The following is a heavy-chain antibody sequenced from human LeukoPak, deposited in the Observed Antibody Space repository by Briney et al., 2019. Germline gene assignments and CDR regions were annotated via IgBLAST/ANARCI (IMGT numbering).Heavy chain of an antibody. V-gene: IGHV4-59*08. Sequence: SETLSLTCTVSGGSITSHYWSWIRQAPGTGLEWIGFIYYSGRTKYNPSRQSRVTISLDTSKKRFSLKVTSVTAADTAVYYCTRLLDNDSSGDPDTFDMWGQGTVVTVSS. CDR1: GGSITSHY. J-gene: IGHJ3*02. D-gene: IGHD3-22*01. CDR3: TRLLDNDSSGDPDTFDM. CDR2: IYYSGRT.